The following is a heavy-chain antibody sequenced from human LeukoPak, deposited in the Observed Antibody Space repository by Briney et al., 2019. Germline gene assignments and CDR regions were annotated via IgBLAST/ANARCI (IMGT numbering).Heavy chain of an antibody. Sequence: ASVKVSCKASGYTFTSYGISWVRQAPGQGLEWMGWISAYNDNTNYAQKLQGRVTMTTDTSTSTAYMELRSLRSDDTAVYYCARKWGIAATGTTDYWGQGTLVTVSS. CDR2: ISAYNDNT. CDR1: GYTFTSYG. J-gene: IGHJ4*02. D-gene: IGHD6-13*01. CDR3: ARKWGIAATGTTDY. V-gene: IGHV1-18*01.